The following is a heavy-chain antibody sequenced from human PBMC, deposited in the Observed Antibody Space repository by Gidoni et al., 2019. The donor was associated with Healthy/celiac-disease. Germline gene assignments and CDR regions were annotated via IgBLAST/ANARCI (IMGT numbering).Heavy chain of an antibody. CDR1: GGSIRSYY. V-gene: IGHV4-4*07. CDR3: ARETGSSAFDY. Sequence: QVQLQESRPGLVMPSEPLSPTCTVSGGSIRSYYWSWIRQTAGKGLEWIGRINTSGSTNYSPSLKSRVTMSGDTSKNQFSLKLSSVTAAETAVYYCARETGSSAFDYWGQGTLVTVSS. D-gene: IGHD2-2*01. J-gene: IGHJ4*02. CDR2: INTSGST.